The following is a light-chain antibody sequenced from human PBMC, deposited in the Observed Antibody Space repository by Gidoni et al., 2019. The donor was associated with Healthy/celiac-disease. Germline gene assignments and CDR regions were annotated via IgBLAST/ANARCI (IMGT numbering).Light chain of an antibody. CDR1: QGISSY. CDR3: QQYYSYPRT. V-gene: IGKV1-8*01. Sequence: IRMTQSPSSFSASTGDRVTITCRASQGISSYLAWYQQKPGKAPKLLIYAASTLQSGVPSRFSGSGSGTDFTLTISCLQSEDFATYYCQQYYSYPRTFGQGTKGEIK. CDR2: AAS. J-gene: IGKJ1*01.